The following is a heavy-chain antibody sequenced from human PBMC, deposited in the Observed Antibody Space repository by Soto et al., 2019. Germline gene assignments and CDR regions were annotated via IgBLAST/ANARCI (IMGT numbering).Heavy chain of an antibody. J-gene: IGHJ4*02. V-gene: IGHV4-39*01. D-gene: IGHD1-26*01. CDR1: GASMSTSSFY. CDR3: ARLYSGSYQPDF. CDR2: LRLAGGT. Sequence: SETLSLTCTVSGASMSTSSFYWGWIRQPPGKGLEWVGSLRLAGGTYHNPSLKSRVAISAEMSKNQFSLKLHSVTAADTAVYYCARLYSGSYQPDFWGQGTLVTVSS.